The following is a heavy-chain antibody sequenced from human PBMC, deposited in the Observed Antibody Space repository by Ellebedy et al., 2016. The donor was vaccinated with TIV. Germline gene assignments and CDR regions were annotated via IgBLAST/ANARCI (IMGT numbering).Heavy chain of an antibody. V-gene: IGHV4-39*01. Sequence: MPSETLSLTCTVSDGSISSSSYYWGWIRQPPGKGLEWIGSIYYSGSTYYNPSLKSRVTISVDTSKNQFSLKLSSVTAADTAVYYCARGASKPLYNSSSNPTRGWFDPWGQGTLVTVSS. CDR2: IYYSGST. CDR3: ARGASKPLYNSSSNPTRGWFDP. CDR1: DGSISSSSYY. J-gene: IGHJ5*02. D-gene: IGHD6-6*01.